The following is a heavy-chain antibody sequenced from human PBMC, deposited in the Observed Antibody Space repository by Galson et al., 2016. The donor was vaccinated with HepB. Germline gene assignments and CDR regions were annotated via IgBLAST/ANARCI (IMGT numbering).Heavy chain of an antibody. CDR1: GFTFSTYG. D-gene: IGHD3-16*01. Sequence: SLRLSCAASGFTFSTYGMNWVRQAPGKGLEWVSSMTGSSSNIFYSASVRGRFTISRDNAKNSLYLQMNNLRAEDTAVYYCARVAEAVSALGGTGLLDHWGQGILVTVSS. J-gene: IGHJ4*02. CDR2: MTGSSSNI. CDR3: ARVAEAVSALGGTGLLDH. V-gene: IGHV3-21*01.